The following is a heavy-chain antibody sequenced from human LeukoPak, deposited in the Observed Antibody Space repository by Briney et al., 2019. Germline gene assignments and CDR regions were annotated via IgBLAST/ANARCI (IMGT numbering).Heavy chain of an antibody. Sequence: GGSLRLSCAASGFTFSSYGMHWVRQAPGKGLEWVAVIWYDGSNKYHADSVKGRFTISRDNSKNTLYLQMNSLRAEDTAVYYCARDPDIVVVPAAMNFDYWGQGTLVTVSS. CDR1: GFTFSSYG. CDR3: ARDPDIVVVPAAMNFDY. V-gene: IGHV3-33*08. D-gene: IGHD2-2*01. J-gene: IGHJ4*02. CDR2: IWYDGSNK.